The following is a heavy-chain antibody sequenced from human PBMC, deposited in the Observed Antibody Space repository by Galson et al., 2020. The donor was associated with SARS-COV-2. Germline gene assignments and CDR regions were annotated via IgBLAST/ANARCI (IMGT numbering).Heavy chain of an antibody. V-gene: IGHV3-72*01. J-gene: IGHJ3*01. Sequence: GGSLRLSCAASGFTFSDHYMAWVRQAPGKGLEWVGRTRDKANSYTTEYAASVKKRFTISRDDSKNSLHLQMDSLKTEDTAVYYCAREGYSSSRDAFDFWGQGTMVTVSS. CDR1: GFTFSDHY. CDR2: TRDKANSYTT. CDR3: AREGYSSSRDAFDF. D-gene: IGHD6-13*01.